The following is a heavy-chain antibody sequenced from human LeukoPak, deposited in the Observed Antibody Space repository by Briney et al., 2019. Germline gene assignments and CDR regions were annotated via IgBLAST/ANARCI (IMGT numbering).Heavy chain of an antibody. CDR3: ARLARLRNWFDP. D-gene: IGHD3-16*01. CDR1: GYSIRSGYQ. Sequence: SETLSLTCSVSGYSIRSGYQWGWIRQAPGKGLEWIGEINHSGSTNYNPSLKSRVTISVDTSKNQFSLKLSSVTAADTAVYYCARLARLRNWFDPWGQGTLVTVSS. J-gene: IGHJ5*02. CDR2: INHSGST. V-gene: IGHV4-38-2*01.